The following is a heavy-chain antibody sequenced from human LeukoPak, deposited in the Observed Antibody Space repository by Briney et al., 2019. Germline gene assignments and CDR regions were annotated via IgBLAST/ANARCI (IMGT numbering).Heavy chain of an antibody. V-gene: IGHV4-4*07. CDR3: ARSSDYGDYEYFLH. CDR1: GVPLSGYYY. Sequence: SETLSVTCTVSGVPLSGYYYWTWIRQPAGKGLEWIGRVSSSGTPEYNPSLKNRVAISVNPSESRFFLTVTSVTAADTAVYYCARSSDYGDYEYFLHWGQGTLVTVAS. J-gene: IGHJ1*01. CDR2: VSSSGTP. D-gene: IGHD4-17*01.